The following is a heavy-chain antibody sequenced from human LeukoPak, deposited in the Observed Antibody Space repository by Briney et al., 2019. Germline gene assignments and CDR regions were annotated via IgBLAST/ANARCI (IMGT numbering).Heavy chain of an antibody. D-gene: IGHD5-24*01. V-gene: IGHV3-30*18. J-gene: IGHJ4*02. CDR1: GFTFSSYG. Sequence: SGGSLRLSCAASGFTFSSYGMHWARQAPGKGLEWVAVISYDGSNKYYADSVKGRFTISRDNSKNTLYLQMNSLRAEDTAVYYCAKAGEMATIGYWGQGTLVTVSS. CDR3: AKAGEMATIGY. CDR2: ISYDGSNK.